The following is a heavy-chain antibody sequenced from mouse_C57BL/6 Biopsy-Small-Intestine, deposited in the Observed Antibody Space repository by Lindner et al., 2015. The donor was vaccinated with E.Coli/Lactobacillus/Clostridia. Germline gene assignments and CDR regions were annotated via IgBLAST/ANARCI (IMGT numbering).Heavy chain of an antibody. J-gene: IGHJ3*01. Sequence: SVKVSCKASGYTFSDHYMHWVRQAPGQGLEWMGRINPNSGGTDYTQKFQGRVTMTRDTSTNTVYMELSRLTSDDTAVYYCARHNIGAAGRWFDPWGQGTLVTV. CDR1: GYTFSDHY. V-gene: IGHV1-53*01. CDR3: ARHNIGAAGRWFDP. CDR2: INPNSGGT. D-gene: IGHD2-3*01.